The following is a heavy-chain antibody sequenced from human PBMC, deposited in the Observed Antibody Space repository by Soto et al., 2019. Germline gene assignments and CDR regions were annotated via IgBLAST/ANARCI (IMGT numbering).Heavy chain of an antibody. CDR2: IYYSGST. CDR1: GGSISSYY. V-gene: IGHV4-59*01. Sequence: SETLSLTCTVSGGSISSYYWSWIRQPPGKGLEWIGYIYYSGSTNYNPSLKSRVTISVDTSKNQFSLKLSSVTAADTAVYYCAIGDYTNYFDYWGQGTLVTVSS. D-gene: IGHD4-4*01. CDR3: AIGDYTNYFDY. J-gene: IGHJ4*02.